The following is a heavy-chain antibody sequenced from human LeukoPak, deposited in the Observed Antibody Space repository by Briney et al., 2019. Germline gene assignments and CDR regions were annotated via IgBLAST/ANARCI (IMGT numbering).Heavy chain of an antibody. CDR1: GGSISSYY. CDR2: IYYSGST. V-gene: IGHV4-59*08. Sequence: PSETLSLTCTVSGGSISSYYWSWIRQPPGKGLEWIGYIYYSGSTNYNPSLKSRVTISVDTSKNQLSLKLSSMTAADTAVYYCARHWETSSWYVDYWGQGTLVTVSS. J-gene: IGHJ4*02. CDR3: ARHWETSSWYVDY. D-gene: IGHD6-13*01.